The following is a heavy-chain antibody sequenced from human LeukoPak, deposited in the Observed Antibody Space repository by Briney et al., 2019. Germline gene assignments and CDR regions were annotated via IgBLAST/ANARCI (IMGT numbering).Heavy chain of an antibody. D-gene: IGHD4-17*01. CDR1: GFTFTNYP. V-gene: IGHV3-30*04. CDR2: ISYDGTTK. CDR3: AKVLGYGDGGY. Sequence: PGGSLRLSCAASGFTFTNYPVHWVRQAPGKGLEWVTVISYDGTTKYYADSVKGRFTVSRDNSKNTLYLQMNSLRAEDTAVYYCAKVLGYGDGGYWGQGTLVTVSS. J-gene: IGHJ4*02.